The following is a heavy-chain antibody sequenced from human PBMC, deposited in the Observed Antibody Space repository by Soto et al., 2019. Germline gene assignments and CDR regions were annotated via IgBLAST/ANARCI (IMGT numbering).Heavy chain of an antibody. V-gene: IGHV1-69*13. D-gene: IGHD5-18*01. Sequence: ASVKVSCKASGGTFSSYAISWVRQAPGQGLEWMGGIIPIFGTANYAQKFQGRVTITADESTSTAYMELSSLRSEDTAVYYCARALDVDTALNLLDYWGQGTQVTVS. CDR3: ARALDVDTALNLLDY. J-gene: IGHJ4*02. CDR2: IIPIFGTA. CDR1: GGTFSSYA.